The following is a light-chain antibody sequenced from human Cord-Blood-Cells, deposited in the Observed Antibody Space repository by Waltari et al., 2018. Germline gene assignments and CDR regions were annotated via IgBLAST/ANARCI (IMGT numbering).Light chain of an antibody. CDR1: QSVSSN. J-gene: IGKJ2*01. Sequence: ATLSCRASQSVSSNLAWYQQKPGQAPRLLIYGASTRATGIPARFSGSGSGTEFTLTISSLQSEDFAVYYCQQYNNWPPLTFGQGTKLEIK. CDR2: GAS. CDR3: QQYNNWPPLT. V-gene: IGKV3-15*01.